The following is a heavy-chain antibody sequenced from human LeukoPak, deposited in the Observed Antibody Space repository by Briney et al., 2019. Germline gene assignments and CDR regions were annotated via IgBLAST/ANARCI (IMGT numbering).Heavy chain of an antibody. CDR1: GFTFSGYW. CDR3: ARESTAGYNSSWYGFRN. J-gene: IGHJ1*01. Sequence: PWGSIRISCAASGFTFSGYWMSWVRQAQGKGLEWVANINQDGSEKYYVDSVKGRFTISRDNAKNSLFLQMGSLRVEDTAVYYCARESTAGYNSSWYGFRNWGQGTLVSVSS. V-gene: IGHV3-7*01. D-gene: IGHD6-13*01. CDR2: INQDGSEK.